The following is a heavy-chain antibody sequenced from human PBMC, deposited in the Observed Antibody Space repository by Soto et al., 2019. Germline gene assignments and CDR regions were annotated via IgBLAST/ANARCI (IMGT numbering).Heavy chain of an antibody. CDR1: GGSISNNY. CDR3: ASALLDYGDYYFDY. D-gene: IGHD4-17*01. V-gene: IGHV4-4*07. Sequence: LSLTCNVSGGSISNNYWTWIRQPSGKGLEWIGRIYSNGRTNFNPSLKSRISMSIDTSKNQFSLKLTSVTAADTAVYYCASALLDYGDYYFDYWGQGTLVTVSS. CDR2: IYSNGRT. J-gene: IGHJ4*02.